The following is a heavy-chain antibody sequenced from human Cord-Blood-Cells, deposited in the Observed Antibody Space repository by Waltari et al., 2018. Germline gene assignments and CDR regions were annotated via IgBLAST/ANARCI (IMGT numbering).Heavy chain of an antibody. J-gene: IGHJ4*02. CDR2: IKQDGSEK. D-gene: IGHD6-13*01. CDR1: ACTFGSLW. CDR3: ARGGSSFDY. Sequence: EVQLGESGGGSVQPGGSRIPCCAASACTFGSLWMGGVRQAPGKGLEWVANIKQDGSEKYYVDSVKGRFTISRDNAKNSLYLQMNSLRAEDTAVYYCARGGSSFDYWGQGTLVTVSS. V-gene: IGHV3-7*04.